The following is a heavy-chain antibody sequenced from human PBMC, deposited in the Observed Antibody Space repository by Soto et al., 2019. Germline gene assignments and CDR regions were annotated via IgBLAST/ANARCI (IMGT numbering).Heavy chain of an antibody. CDR2: IIPIFGTA. CDR1: GGTFSSYA. CDR3: ATSGGNFDY. J-gene: IGHJ4*02. V-gene: IGHV1-69*01. D-gene: IGHD3-16*01. Sequence: QVQLVQSGAEVKKPGSSVKVSCKASGGTFSSYAISWVRQAPGQGLEWMGGIIPIFGTANYAQKFQGRVTITADESTSTAYXELSXXXXXXXXVYYCATSGGNFDYWGQGTLVT.